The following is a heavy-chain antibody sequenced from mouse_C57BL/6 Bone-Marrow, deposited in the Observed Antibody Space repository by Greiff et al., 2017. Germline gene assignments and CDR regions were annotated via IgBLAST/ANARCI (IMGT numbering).Heavy chain of an antibody. Sequence: EVQRVESGAELVKPGASVKLSCTASGFNIKDYYMHWVKQRTEQGLEWIGRIDPEDGETKYAPKFQGKATLKVTTSSNAAYLQLSSLTYEDTAVYYCTRGEGYDDIDYWGQGTTLTVSS. D-gene: IGHD2-2*01. CDR2: IDPEDGET. CDR3: TRGEGYDDIDY. V-gene: IGHV14-2*01. CDR1: GFNIKDYY. J-gene: IGHJ2*01.